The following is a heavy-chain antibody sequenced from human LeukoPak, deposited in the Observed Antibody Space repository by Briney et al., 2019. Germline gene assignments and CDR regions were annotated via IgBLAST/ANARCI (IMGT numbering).Heavy chain of an antibody. CDR1: GYTFTSYD. CDR2: MNPNSGNT. CDR3: ARGSRSITMVRGVLDP. J-gene: IGHJ5*02. Sequence: GASVKVSCKASGYTFTSYDINWVRQATGQGLEWMGWMNPNSGNTGYAQKFQGRVTMTRNTSISTAYMELSSLRSEDTAVYYCARGSRSITMVRGVLDPWGQGTLVTVSS. V-gene: IGHV1-8*01. D-gene: IGHD3-10*01.